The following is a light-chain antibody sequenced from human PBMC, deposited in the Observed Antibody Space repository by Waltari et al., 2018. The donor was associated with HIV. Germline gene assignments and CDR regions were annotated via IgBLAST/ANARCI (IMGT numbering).Light chain of an antibody. Sequence: QSALTQPPSASGSPGLSVTISCTGTSSDVGSYNLVSLYLQPTGEPSKLMIYEVTKRPSGVPARFSGSKSGNTASLTVSGLQAEDEADYYCSSYAGSATLAFGGGTKLTVL. V-gene: IGLV2-8*01. CDR3: SSYAGSATLA. CDR2: EVT. J-gene: IGLJ2*01. CDR1: SSDVGSYNL.